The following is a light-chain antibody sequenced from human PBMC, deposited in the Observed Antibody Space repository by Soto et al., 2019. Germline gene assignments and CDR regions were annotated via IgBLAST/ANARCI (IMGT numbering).Light chain of an antibody. CDR1: QSISHW. CDR2: KAS. Sequence: DIQMTQSPSTLSAFVGDRVAITCRASQSISHWLAWYQQKPGKAPKILIYKASTLQSGVPSRFSGSGSGTEFTLTISSLQPDDLATYYCQQYLAFPLTFCGGTKLEIK. V-gene: IGKV1-5*03. J-gene: IGKJ4*01. CDR3: QQYLAFPLT.